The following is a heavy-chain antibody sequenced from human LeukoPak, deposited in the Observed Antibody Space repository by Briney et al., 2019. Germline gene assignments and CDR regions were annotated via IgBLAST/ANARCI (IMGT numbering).Heavy chain of an antibody. CDR1: GYTFTSYG. CDR2: ISPYNGNT. Sequence: PAASVKVSCKASGYTFTSYGISWVRQAPGQGLEWMGWISPYNGNTNYAPKLQGRLTMATDTSTSTAYMELRSLRSDDTAVYYCARDRQCGYWGQGTLVTVSS. J-gene: IGHJ4*02. V-gene: IGHV1-18*01. CDR3: ARDRQCGY. D-gene: IGHD2-21*01.